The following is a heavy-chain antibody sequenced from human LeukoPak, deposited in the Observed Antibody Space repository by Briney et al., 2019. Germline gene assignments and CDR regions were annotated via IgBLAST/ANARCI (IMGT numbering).Heavy chain of an antibody. D-gene: IGHD3-22*01. CDR2: IYHSGST. CDR1: GYSISSGYY. Sequence: PSGTLSLTCTVSGYSISSGYYWGWIRQPPGKGLEWIGSIYHSGSTYYNPSLKSRVTISVDTSKNQFSLKLSSVTAADTAVYYCAIQTYYYDSSGYYRDYWGQGTLVTVSS. V-gene: IGHV4-38-2*02. J-gene: IGHJ4*02. CDR3: AIQTYYYDSSGYYRDY.